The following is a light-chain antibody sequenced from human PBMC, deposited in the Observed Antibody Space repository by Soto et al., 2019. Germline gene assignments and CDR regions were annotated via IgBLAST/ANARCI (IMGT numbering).Light chain of an antibody. CDR3: QQYGSS. J-gene: IGKJ4*01. V-gene: IGKV3-20*01. CDR1: QSVSSSY. Sequence: EIVVTQSPGTLSLSPGERATLSCRASQSVSSSYLAWYQQKPGQAPRLLIYGASSRATGIPDRFSGSGSGTDFTLTISRLEPEDFAVYYCQQYGSSFGGGTKVEIK. CDR2: GAS.